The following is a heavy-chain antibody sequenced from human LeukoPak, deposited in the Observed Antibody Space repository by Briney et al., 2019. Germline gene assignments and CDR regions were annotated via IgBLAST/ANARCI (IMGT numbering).Heavy chain of an antibody. J-gene: IGHJ6*02. CDR1: GFTFDGYA. CDR2: ISWNSGSI. CDR3: AKAETYYYYYGMDV. D-gene: IGHD1-14*01. V-gene: IGHV3-9*01. Sequence: GRSLRLSCAASGFTFDGYAMHWVRQAPGKGLEWVSGISWNSGSIGYADSVKGRFTISRDNAKNSLYLQMNSLRAEDTALYYCAKAETYYYYYGMDVWGQGTTVTVSS.